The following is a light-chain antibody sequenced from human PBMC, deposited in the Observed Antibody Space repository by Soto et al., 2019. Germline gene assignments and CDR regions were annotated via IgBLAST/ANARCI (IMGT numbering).Light chain of an antibody. CDR1: SSDVGDYNY. CDR3: SSYTSSSTL. CDR2: DVS. J-gene: IGLJ1*01. Sequence: QSALTQPTSVSGSPGQSITISCPGTSSDVGDYNYVSWYQQHPGKAPKLMLYDVSNRPSGISNRFSGSKSGNTASLTISGLQAEDEADYYCSSYTSSSTLFGTGTKLTVL. V-gene: IGLV2-14*01.